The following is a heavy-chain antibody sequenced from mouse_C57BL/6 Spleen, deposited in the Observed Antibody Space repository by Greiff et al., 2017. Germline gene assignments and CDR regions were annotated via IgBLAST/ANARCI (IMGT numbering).Heavy chain of an antibody. V-gene: IGHV1-80*01. CDR2: IYPGDGDT. CDR1: GYAFSSYW. J-gene: IGHJ4*01. CDR3: ASIYYYGSSYYAMDY. Sequence: LVESGAELVKPGASVKISCKASGYAFSSYWLNWVKQRPGKGLEWIGQIYPGDGDTNYNGKFKGKDTLTADKSSSTAYMQLSSLTSEDSAVYFCASIYYYGSSYYAMDYWGQGTSVTVSS. D-gene: IGHD1-1*01.